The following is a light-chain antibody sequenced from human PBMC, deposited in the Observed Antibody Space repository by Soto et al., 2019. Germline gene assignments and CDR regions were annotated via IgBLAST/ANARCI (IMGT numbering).Light chain of an antibody. J-gene: IGLJ2*01. CDR2: LNSDGSH. CDR1: SGHSSYA. CDR3: QPWGPGIVV. Sequence: QSVLTQSPSASASLGASVKLTCTLSSGHSSYAIAWHQQQPEKGPRYLMKLNSDGSHSKGAGIPDRFSGSSSGAERYLSIPSLQSEDEADYYCQPWGPGIVVFGGGTKFTVL. V-gene: IGLV4-69*01.